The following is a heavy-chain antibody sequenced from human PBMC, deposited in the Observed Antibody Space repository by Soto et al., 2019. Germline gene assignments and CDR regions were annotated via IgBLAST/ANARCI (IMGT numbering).Heavy chain of an antibody. D-gene: IGHD6-19*01. V-gene: IGHV4-38-2*01. J-gene: IGHJ5*02. CDR1: GYSISSGYY. CDR3: ARGSSGWYQNLWFDP. Sequence: PSGPLALTCAVSGYSISSGYYWGWIRQPPGKGLEWIGSIYRSGSTYYNPSLKSRVTISVDTSKNQFSLKLSSVTAADTAVYYCARGSSGWYQNLWFDPWGQGTLVTVSS. CDR2: IYRSGST.